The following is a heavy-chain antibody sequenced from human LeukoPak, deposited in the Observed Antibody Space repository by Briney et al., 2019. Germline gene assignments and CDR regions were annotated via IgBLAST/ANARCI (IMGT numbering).Heavy chain of an antibody. V-gene: IGHV4-34*01. J-gene: IGHJ5*02. D-gene: IGHD3-10*01. CDR1: GGSFSGYY. CDR3: ASQGGSAYNWFDP. Sequence: SETLSLTCAVYGGSFSGYYWSWIRQPPGKGLEWIGEINHSGSTNYNPSLKSRVTISVDTSKNQFSLKLSSVTAAATAVYYCASQGGSAYNWFDPWGQGTLVTVSS. CDR2: INHSGST.